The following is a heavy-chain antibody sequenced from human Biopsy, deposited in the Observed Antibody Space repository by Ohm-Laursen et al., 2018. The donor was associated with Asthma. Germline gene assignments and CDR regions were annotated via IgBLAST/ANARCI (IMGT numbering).Heavy chain of an antibody. D-gene: IGHD2/OR15-2a*01. CDR3: AAGRTSLQGESLI. Sequence: SVKVSCNASGVALSGYTFEWVRQARGLGLEWIAGIVFASGATNYAQNFQDRLTVTRDMSAGSVSMELRGLSSTDTAVYYCAAGRTSLQGESLIWRQGTLVSVSS. CDR2: IVFASGAT. V-gene: IGHV1-58*01. J-gene: IGHJ4*01. CDR1: GVALSGYT.